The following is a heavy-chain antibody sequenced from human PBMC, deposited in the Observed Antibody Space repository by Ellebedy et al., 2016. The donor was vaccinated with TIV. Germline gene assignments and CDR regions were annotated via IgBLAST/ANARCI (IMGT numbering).Heavy chain of an antibody. Sequence: GESLKISCAASGFVFSGFAMNWVRQAPGKGLEWVSSIGASENDVFYTDSLKGRFAISRDNANTSIYLQINSLRVEDTAVYYCVRFPRGATFADYLYYMDVWGEGTTVIVSS. CDR1: GFVFSGFA. CDR3: VRFPRGATFADYLYYMDV. CDR2: IGASENDV. J-gene: IGHJ6*03. V-gene: IGHV3-21*01. D-gene: IGHD3-16*01.